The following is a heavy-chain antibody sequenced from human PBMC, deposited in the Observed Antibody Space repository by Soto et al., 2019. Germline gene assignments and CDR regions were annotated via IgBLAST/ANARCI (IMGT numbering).Heavy chain of an antibody. CDR2: ISAYNGNT. J-gene: IGHJ6*03. D-gene: IGHD2-2*01. V-gene: IGHV1-18*01. CDR3: ARDGHSTFQFVVVAASWGWVVYYYYMYF. Sequence: ASVKVYCKASGYTFTSYGISWVRQAPGQGLERMGWISAYNGNTNYAQKLQGRVTMTTDTSTSTAYMELRSLRSDDTAVYYSARDGHSTFQFVVVAASWGWVVYYYYMYFWGKGTTVTVSS. CDR1: GYTFTSYG.